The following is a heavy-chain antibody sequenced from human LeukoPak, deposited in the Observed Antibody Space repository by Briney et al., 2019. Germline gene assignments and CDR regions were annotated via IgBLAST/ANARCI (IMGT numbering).Heavy chain of an antibody. J-gene: IGHJ4*02. D-gene: IGHD6-6*01. CDR2: VSYSGST. V-gene: IGHV4-59*08. CDR1: GGSVSSYY. CDR3: ARLIAARPRYYFDY. Sequence: SETLSLTCTVSGGSVSSYYWSWIRQPPGKGLEWIGFVSYSGSTNYNPSLKRPVPISVDTSKNQFSLKLTSVTAADTAVYYCARLIAARPRYYFDYWGQGTLVTVSS.